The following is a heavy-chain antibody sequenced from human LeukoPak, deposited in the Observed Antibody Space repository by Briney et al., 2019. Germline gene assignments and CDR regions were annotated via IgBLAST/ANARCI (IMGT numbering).Heavy chain of an antibody. V-gene: IGHV4-38-2*01. CDR3: ASPRGTYIDY. D-gene: IGHD3-16*01. J-gene: IGHJ4*02. CDR1: GYSISTGYF. Sequence: SETLSLTCAVSGYSISTGYFWGWIRQSPGQGLEWIGSIFHTGSASYNPSLKSRATLSADTSKNEFSLKLTSVSAADTAIYYCASPRGTYIDYWGQGTLVIVSS. CDR2: IFHTGSA.